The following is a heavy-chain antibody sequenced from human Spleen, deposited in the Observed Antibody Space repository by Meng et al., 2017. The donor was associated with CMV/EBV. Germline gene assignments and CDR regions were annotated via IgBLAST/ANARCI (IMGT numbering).Heavy chain of an antibody. J-gene: IGHJ6*02. CDR3: ARAYDSSGYSRYYYYYGMDV. Sequence: SETLSLTCAASGGSISSSNWWSWVRQPPGKGLEWIGEIYHSGSTNYNPSLKSRVTISVDKSKNQFSLKLSSVTAADTAVYYCARAYDSSGYSRYYYYYGMDVWGQGTTVTVSS. D-gene: IGHD3-22*01. CDR2: IYHSGST. V-gene: IGHV4-4*02. CDR1: GGSISSSNW.